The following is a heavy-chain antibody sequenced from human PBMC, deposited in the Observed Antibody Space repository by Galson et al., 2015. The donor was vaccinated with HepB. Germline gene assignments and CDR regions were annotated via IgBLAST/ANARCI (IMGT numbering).Heavy chain of an antibody. CDR2: IYHSGTT. Sequence: SETLSLTCTVSGYSISSGYYWGWIRQPPGKGLEWIGNIYHSGTTYYNPSLKSRVAISVDTSKNQFSLKLSSVTAADTAVYYCAKRSGSYYYFDYWGQGTLVTVS. CDR3: AKRSGSYYYFDY. CDR1: GYSISSGYY. J-gene: IGHJ4*02. V-gene: IGHV4-38-2*02. D-gene: IGHD1-26*01.